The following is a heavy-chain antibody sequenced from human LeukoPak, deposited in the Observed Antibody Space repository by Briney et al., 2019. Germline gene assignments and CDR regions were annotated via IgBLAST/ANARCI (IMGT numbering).Heavy chain of an antibody. D-gene: IGHD3/OR15-3a*01. V-gene: IGHV1-2*02. CDR3: ARGYVWIEMGLGY. CDR1: GYTFTGYS. Sequence: ASVKVSCKASGYTFTGYSIYWVRQAPGQGLEWMGGINPNSGDTNFAQKFQGGVTMTRDTSISTAYMELSGLRSDDTAIYYCARGYVWIEMGLGYWGQGTLVTVSS. J-gene: IGHJ4*02. CDR2: INPNSGDT.